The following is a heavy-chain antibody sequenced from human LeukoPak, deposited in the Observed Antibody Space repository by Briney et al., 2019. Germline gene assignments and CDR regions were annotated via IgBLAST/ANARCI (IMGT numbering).Heavy chain of an antibody. CDR1: GYTFTSYD. J-gene: IGHJ5*02. CDR3: ARAGLLWFGESTDWFDP. D-gene: IGHD3-10*01. V-gene: IGHV1-2*02. CDR2: INPNSGGT. Sequence: ASVKVSCKASGYTFTSYDINWVRQAPGQGLEWMGWINPNSGGTNYAQKFQGRVTMTRDTSISTAYMELSRLRSDDTAVYYCARAGLLWFGESTDWFDPWGQGTLVTVSS.